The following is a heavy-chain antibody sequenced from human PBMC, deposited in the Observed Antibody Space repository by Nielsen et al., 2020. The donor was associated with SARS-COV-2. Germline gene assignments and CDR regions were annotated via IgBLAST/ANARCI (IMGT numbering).Heavy chain of an antibody. J-gene: IGHJ4*02. CDR2: INPNSGGT. CDR1: GYTFTGYY. CDR3: ARDRSRRPGIAVAGGGLDY. Sequence: ASVKVSCKASGYTFTGYYMHWVRQAPGQGLEWMGRINPNSGGTNYAQKFQGWVTMTRDTSISTAYMELSRLRSDDTAVYYCARDRSRRPGIAVAGGGLDYWGQGTLVTVSS. V-gene: IGHV1-2*04. D-gene: IGHD6-19*01.